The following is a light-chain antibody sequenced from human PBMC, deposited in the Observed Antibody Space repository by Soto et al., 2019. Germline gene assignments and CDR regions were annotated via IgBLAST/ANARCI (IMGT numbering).Light chain of an antibody. J-gene: IGKJ4*01. CDR2: DAS. CDR1: QSVNSN. V-gene: IGKV3-15*01. CDR3: QQYTFWPPLT. Sequence: EIVMTQSPATLSVSPGERATLSCRASQSVNSNLAWYRQKPDQAPRLLISDASTRATGVPARFSGSGSGTEFTLTISSLQSEDSGIYYCQQYTFWPPLTFGGGTKVEIK.